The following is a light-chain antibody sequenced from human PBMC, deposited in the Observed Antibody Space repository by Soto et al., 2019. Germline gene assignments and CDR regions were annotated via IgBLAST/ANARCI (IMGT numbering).Light chain of an antibody. CDR3: QTWGTGIHI. V-gene: IGLV4-69*01. CDR1: SGHSNYA. Sequence: QSVLTQSPSASASLGASVKLTCTLSSGHSNYAIAWHQQQPEKGPRFLMKLNSDGSHSKGDGIPDRFSGSSSGAERYLTISTLQSEDEADYYCQTWGTGIHIFGGGTKVTVL. J-gene: IGLJ2*01. CDR2: LNSDGSH.